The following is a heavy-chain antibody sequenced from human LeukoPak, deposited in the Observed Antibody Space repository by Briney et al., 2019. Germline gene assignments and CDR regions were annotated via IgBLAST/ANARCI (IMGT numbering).Heavy chain of an antibody. D-gene: IGHD2-21*02. V-gene: IGHV3-48*03. CDR3: ARGLYCGGDCYPSRFDP. Sequence: GGSLRLSCAASGFTFSNYEMNCVRQAPGKGVEWVSYISSSGSTIYYADSVKGRFTISRDNAKNSLYLQMNSLRAEDTAVYYCARGLYCGGDCYPSRFDPWGQGTLVTVSS. CDR1: GFTFSNYE. CDR2: ISSSGSTI. J-gene: IGHJ5*02.